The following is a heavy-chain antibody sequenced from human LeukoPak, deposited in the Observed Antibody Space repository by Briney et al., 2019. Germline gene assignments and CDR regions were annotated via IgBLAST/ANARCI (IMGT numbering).Heavy chain of an antibody. V-gene: IGHV4-59*01. CDR1: GGSISSYY. D-gene: IGHD3-10*01. J-gene: IGHJ6*02. Sequence: SETLSLTCTVSGGSISSYYWSWIRQPPGKGLEWIGYIYYSGSTNYNPSLKSRVTISVDTSKNQFSLKLSSVTAADAAVYYCAREFPAWGSGGMDVWGQGTTVTVSS. CDR2: IYYSGST. CDR3: AREFPAWGSGGMDV.